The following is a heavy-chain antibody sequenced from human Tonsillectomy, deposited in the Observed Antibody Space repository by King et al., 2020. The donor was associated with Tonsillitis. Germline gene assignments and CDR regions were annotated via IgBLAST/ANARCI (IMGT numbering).Heavy chain of an antibody. CDR1: GYSFTTYW. CDR3: ARHGDGQELFPPFDY. V-gene: IGHV5-51*01. J-gene: IGHJ4*02. CDR2: IYPSDSDT. Sequence: QLVQSGAEVKKPGESLKISCKGSGYSFTTYWIAWVRQMPGKGLEWMGIIYPSDSDTKYSPSFQGQVTISADKSISTAYLQWSSLKASDTAMYYCARHGDGQELFPPFDYWGPGTLVTGSS. D-gene: IGHD3-3*01.